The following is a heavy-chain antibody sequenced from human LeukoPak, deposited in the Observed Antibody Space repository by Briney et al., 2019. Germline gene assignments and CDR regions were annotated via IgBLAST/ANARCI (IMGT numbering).Heavy chain of an antibody. CDR1: GFTFSSYG. CDR3: ARPAVAGLRAGGYDY. CDR2: IRYDGSSK. V-gene: IGHV3-30*02. J-gene: IGHJ4*02. Sequence: GGSLRLSCAASGFTFSSYGIHWVRQAPGKGLEWVAFIRYDGSSKYYADSVKGLFTISRDNSKNTLYLEMNSLRVEDTAVYYCARPAVAGLRAGGYDYWGQGTLVTVSS. D-gene: IGHD6-19*01.